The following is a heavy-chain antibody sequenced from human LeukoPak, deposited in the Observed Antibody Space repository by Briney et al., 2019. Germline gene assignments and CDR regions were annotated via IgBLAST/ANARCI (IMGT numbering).Heavy chain of an antibody. D-gene: IGHD6-19*01. J-gene: IGHJ4*02. V-gene: IGHV4-34*01. CDR2: INHSGST. CDR1: GGSFSGYY. Sequence: PSETLSLTCAVYGGSFSGYYWSWIRQPPGKGLEWIGEINHSGSTNYNPSLKSRVTISVDTSKNQFSLKLSSVTAADTAAYYCARGPRWLTSYYFDYWGQGTLVTVSS. CDR3: ARGPRWLTSYYFDY.